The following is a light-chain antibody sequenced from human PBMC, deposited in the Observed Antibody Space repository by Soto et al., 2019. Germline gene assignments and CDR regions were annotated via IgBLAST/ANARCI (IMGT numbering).Light chain of an antibody. J-gene: IGKJ2*01. CDR3: QQFGTSPYT. CDR2: GAS. Sequence: EIVLTQSPSTLSLSPGERATLSCRASQSVSSSYLAWYQQKPGQAPRLLIYGASSRATGIPERFSGSGSGTDFTLTISRLEPEDFAVYYCQQFGTSPYTFGQGTKLEIK. V-gene: IGKV3-20*01. CDR1: QSVSSSY.